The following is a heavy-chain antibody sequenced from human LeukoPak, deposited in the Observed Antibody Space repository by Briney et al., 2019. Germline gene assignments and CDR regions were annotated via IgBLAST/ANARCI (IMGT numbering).Heavy chain of an antibody. J-gene: IGHJ3*02. CDR1: GGSISSYY. Sequence: SETLSLTCTVSGGSISSYYWGWIRQPPGKGLEWIGSIYYSGSTYYNPSLKSRVTISVDTSKNQFSLKLSSVTAADTAMYYCARDRQQLIYDAFDIWGQGTMVTVSS. CDR3: ARDRQQLIYDAFDI. CDR2: IYYSGST. D-gene: IGHD6-13*01. V-gene: IGHV4-39*07.